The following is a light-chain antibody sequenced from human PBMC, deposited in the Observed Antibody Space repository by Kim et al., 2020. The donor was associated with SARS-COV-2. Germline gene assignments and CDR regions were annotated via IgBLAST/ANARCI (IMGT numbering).Light chain of an antibody. CDR2: GAA. CDR3: QQYRKWPWT. CDR1: QSIDRN. J-gene: IGKJ4*01. V-gene: IGKV3-15*01. Sequence: EIVMTQSPATLSVSPGERVTLSCRASQSIDRNLAWYQQKPGQAPRLLISGAATRATDLSARFSGSGSGTEFTLTISSLQSEDFAVYYCQQYRKWPWTFGGGTKVDIK.